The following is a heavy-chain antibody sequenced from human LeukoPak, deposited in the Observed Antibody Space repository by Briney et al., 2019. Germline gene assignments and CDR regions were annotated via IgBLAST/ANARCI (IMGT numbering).Heavy chain of an antibody. D-gene: IGHD6-13*01. CDR3: AKGLSAGTRVFRWFDP. J-gene: IGHJ5*02. V-gene: IGHV3-23*01. CDR2: ISGSGGST. CDR1: GFTFSSYA. Sequence: GGSLRLSCAASGFTFSSYAMTWVRQAPGKGLQFVSAISGSGGSTYYADSVKGRFTIARDNSNNTLYLQMNSLGAEDTAVYYCAKGLSAGTRVFRWFDPWGQGTLVTVSS.